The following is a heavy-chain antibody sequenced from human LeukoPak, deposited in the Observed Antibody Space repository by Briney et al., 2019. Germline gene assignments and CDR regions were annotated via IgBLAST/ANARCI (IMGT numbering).Heavy chain of an antibody. CDR1: GYTFTSYA. CDR3: ARDLGGYSYGYTGWFDP. Sequence: ASVKLSCKASGYTFTSYAMNWVRQAPGQGLEWMGWINTNTGNPTYAQGFTGRFVFSLDTSVSTAYLQISSLKAEDTAVYYCARDLGGYSYGYTGWFDPWGQGTLVTVSS. V-gene: IGHV7-4-1*02. J-gene: IGHJ5*02. CDR2: INTNTGNP. D-gene: IGHD5-18*01.